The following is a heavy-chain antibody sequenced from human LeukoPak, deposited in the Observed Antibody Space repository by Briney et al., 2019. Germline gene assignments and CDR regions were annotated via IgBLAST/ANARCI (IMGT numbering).Heavy chain of an antibody. Sequence: SETLSLTCSVSGASITSGAYYWAWLRQPPGKGLEWIGSVYYSGTINYNPSLKGRVSISRDMSKNQFSLNLNSVNATDTAVYYCARQYYDSTGYYYFDNWGQGTQVTVSS. J-gene: IGHJ4*02. V-gene: IGHV4-39*07. CDR2: VYYSGTI. CDR1: GASITSGAYY. D-gene: IGHD3-22*01. CDR3: ARQYYDSTGYYYFDN.